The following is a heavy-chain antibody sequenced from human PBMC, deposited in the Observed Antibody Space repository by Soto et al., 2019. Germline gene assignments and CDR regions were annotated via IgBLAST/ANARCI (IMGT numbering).Heavy chain of an antibody. Sequence: GSLRLSCAASGFTFSSYGMHWVRQAPGKGLEWVAVIWYDGSNKYYADSVKGRFTISRDNSKNTLYLQMNSLRAEDTAVYYCARGGRLHFYYYYGMDVWGQGTTVTVS. J-gene: IGHJ6*02. D-gene: IGHD5-18*01. V-gene: IGHV3-33*01. CDR2: IWYDGSNK. CDR3: ARGGRLHFYYYYGMDV. CDR1: GFTFSSYG.